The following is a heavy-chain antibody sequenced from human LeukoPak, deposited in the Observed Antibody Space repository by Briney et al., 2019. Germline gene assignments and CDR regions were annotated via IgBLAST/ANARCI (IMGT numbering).Heavy chain of an antibody. CDR3: ARISLGLNDAFDI. V-gene: IGHV3-48*03. CDR1: GXTFSSYE. CDR2: ISSGGSTK. Sequence: GGSLRLSCAASGXTFSSYEMNWVRQAPGKGLEWVSYISSGGSTKSYADSVKGRFTISRDNAKNSLYLQMNSLRAEDTAVYYCARISLGLNDAFDIWGQGTMVTVSS. J-gene: IGHJ3*02. D-gene: IGHD1-26*01.